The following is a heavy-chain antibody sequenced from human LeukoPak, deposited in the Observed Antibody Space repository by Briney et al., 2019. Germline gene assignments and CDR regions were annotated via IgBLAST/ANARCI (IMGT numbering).Heavy chain of an antibody. Sequence: SETLSLTCTVSGGSISRDYWSWIRQPPGKGLEWIGYIYYTGSTNYNPSLKSRVTISVDTSKNHFSLELSSVTAADTAMYYCARHIAVGGTGGRPFDYWGQGSLVTVSS. V-gene: IGHV4-59*08. CDR1: GGSISRDY. J-gene: IGHJ4*02. D-gene: IGHD6-19*01. CDR3: ARHIAVGGTGGRPFDY. CDR2: IYYTGST.